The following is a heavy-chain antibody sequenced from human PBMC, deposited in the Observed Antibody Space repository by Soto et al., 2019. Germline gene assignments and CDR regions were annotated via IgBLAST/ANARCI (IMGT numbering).Heavy chain of an antibody. CDR2: ISGSGGST. V-gene: IGHV3-23*01. J-gene: IGHJ4*02. D-gene: IGHD4-17*01. CDR1: GFTFSSYA. Sequence: GGSLRLSCAASGFTFSSYAMSWVRQAPGKGLEWVSAISGSGGSTYYADSVKGRFTISRDNSKNTLYLQMNSLRAEDTAVYYCAKEATTVTTWQWLVRGELDYWGQGTLVTVSS. CDR3: AKEATTVTTWQWLVRGELDY.